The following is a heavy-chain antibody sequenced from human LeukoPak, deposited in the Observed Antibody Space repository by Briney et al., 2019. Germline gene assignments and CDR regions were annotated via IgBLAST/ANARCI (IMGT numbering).Heavy chain of an antibody. CDR1: GFTFGDYA. CDR3: TRRGTVTGYYYYYMDV. Sequence: GGSLRLSCTASGFTFGDYAMSWFRQAPGKGLEWVGFIRSKVYGGTTEYAASVKGRFTISRDDSKSIAYLQMNSLKTEDTAVYYCTRRGTVTGYYYYYMDVWGKGTTVTVSS. CDR2: IRSKVYGGTT. V-gene: IGHV3-49*03. J-gene: IGHJ6*03. D-gene: IGHD4-17*01.